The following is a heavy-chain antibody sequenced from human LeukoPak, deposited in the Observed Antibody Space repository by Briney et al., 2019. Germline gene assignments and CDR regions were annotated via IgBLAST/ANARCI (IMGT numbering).Heavy chain of an antibody. CDR2: IIPILGIA. CDR1: GGTFSSYA. V-gene: IGHV1-69*04. D-gene: IGHD5-12*01. J-gene: IGHJ4*02. Sequence: SVKVSCKASGGTFSSYAISWVRQAPGQGLEWMGRIIPILGIANYAQKFQGRVTITADKSTSTAYMELSSLRSEDTAVYYCARDDSGYDLQNPFDYWGQGTLVTVSS. CDR3: ARDDSGYDLQNPFDY.